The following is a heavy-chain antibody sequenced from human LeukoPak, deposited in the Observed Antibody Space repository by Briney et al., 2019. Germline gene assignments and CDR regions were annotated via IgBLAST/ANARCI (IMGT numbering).Heavy chain of an antibody. V-gene: IGHV4-59*01. Sequence: PSETLSLTCTVSGGSISTCYWSWIRQPPGKGLEWIGYNSHSGHTNYNPSLKSRVTISVDTSKNHFSLNLSSVTAADTAVYYCARVGSGSFDSWGQGTLVAVSS. CDR2: NSHSGHT. J-gene: IGHJ5*01. CDR3: ARVGSGSFDS. D-gene: IGHD1-26*01. CDR1: GGSISTCY.